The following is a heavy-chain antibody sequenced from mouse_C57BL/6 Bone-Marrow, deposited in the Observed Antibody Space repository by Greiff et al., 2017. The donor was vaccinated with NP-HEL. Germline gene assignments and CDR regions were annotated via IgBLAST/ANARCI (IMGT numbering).Heavy chain of an antibody. V-gene: IGHV5-6*01. Sequence: LVESGGDLVKPGGSLKLSCAASGFTFSSYGMSWVRQTPDKRLEWVATISSGGSYTYYPDSVKGRFTISRDNAKNTLYLQMSSLKSEDTAMYYCARQTGKKGYAMDYWGQGTSVTVSS. CDR3: ARQTGKKGYAMDY. CDR2: ISSGGSYT. CDR1: GFTFSSYG. J-gene: IGHJ4*01. D-gene: IGHD4-1*01.